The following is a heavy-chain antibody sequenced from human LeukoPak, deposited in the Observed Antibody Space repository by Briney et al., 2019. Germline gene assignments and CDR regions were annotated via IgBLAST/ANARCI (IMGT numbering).Heavy chain of an antibody. J-gene: IGHJ4*02. Sequence: GRSLRLSCAASGFTFSSYSMNWVRQAPGKGLEWVSGITWNSGSRGYADSVKGRFTISRDNAKNSLYLQVNSLTTEDTAFYYCAKSSGDSYFDYWGQGTLVTVSS. CDR1: GFTFSSYS. CDR3: AKSSGDSYFDY. CDR2: ITWNSGSR. D-gene: IGHD3-10*01. V-gene: IGHV3-9*01.